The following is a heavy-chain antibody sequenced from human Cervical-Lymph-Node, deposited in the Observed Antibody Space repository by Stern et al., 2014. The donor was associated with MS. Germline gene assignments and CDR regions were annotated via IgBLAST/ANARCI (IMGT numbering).Heavy chain of an antibody. CDR2: FDPEHGET. D-gene: IGHD2-21*02. Sequence: QVQLVQSGAEVKKPGASVKVSCKVSGYTLSEISIHWVRQAPGQGLEWMGGFDPEHGETRYAQKFQGRVAMAEGRSTDTAYMELSRLRSEDTAVYYCATHRGRVTYYYGMDVWGQGTTVTVSS. V-gene: IGHV1-24*01. CDR3: ATHRGRVTYYYGMDV. J-gene: IGHJ6*02. CDR1: GYTLSEIS.